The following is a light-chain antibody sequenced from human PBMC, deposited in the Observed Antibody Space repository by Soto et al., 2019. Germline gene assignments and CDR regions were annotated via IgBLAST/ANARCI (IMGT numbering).Light chain of an antibody. CDR3: QRYDNVPLA. Sequence: DFQMTQSPSSLSASVGDRVTITCRASQGIANYLAWYQQKPGRAPKLVIYAASTLQPGVPSRFSGSGSGTDFTLTISSLQAEDVATYYCQRYDNVPLAFGQGTKLEIK. V-gene: IGKV1-27*01. J-gene: IGKJ2*01. CDR1: QGIANY. CDR2: AAS.